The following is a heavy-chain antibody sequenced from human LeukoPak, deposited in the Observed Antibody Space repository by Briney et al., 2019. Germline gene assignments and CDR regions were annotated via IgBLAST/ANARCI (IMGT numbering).Heavy chain of an antibody. CDR2: ISSSGTYV. D-gene: IGHD3-9*01. CDR1: GFTFSSYS. J-gene: IGHJ3*02. CDR3: ARASSKQLAGYLPDGFDI. V-gene: IGHV3-21*01. Sequence: GGSLRLSCAASGFTFSSYSMNWVRQAPGKGLEWVSSISSSGTYVYYADSVKGRFIISRDNAKNSLSLQMNSLRADDAAVYYCARASSKQLAGYLPDGFDIWGQGTMVTVSS.